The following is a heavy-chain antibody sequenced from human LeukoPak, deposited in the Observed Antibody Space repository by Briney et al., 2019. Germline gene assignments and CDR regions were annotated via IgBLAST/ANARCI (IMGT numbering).Heavy chain of an antibody. CDR3: ARGDVMVVAATLNY. CDR2: ITGDGGST. CDR1: GFTFSSYA. D-gene: IGHD2-15*01. J-gene: IGHJ4*02. V-gene: IGHV3-64*01. Sequence: GGSLRLSCAASGFTFSSYAMHWVRQAPGKGLEYVSAITGDGGSTFYANSVKGRFTISRDNSKNTLYLQMGSLRAEDMAVYYCARGDVMVVAATLNYWGQGTLVTVSS.